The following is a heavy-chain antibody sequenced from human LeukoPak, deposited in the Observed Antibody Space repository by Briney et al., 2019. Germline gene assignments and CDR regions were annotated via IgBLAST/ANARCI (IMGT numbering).Heavy chain of an antibody. D-gene: IGHD5-18*01. CDR3: ARAPDTAIPYYYMDV. CDR2: IHHSGKT. Sequence: SETLSLTCAVSGDSISSINWWAWVRLSPEKGLEWIGEIHHSGKTNYNPSLKSRVNISLDKSKNHFSLRVDSVIAADTAIYYCARAPDTAIPYYYMDVWGKGTTVTVSS. V-gene: IGHV4-4*02. CDR1: GDSISSINW. J-gene: IGHJ6*03.